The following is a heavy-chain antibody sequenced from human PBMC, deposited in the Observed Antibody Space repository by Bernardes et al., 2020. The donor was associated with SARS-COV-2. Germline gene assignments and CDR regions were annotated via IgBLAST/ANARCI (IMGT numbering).Heavy chain of an antibody. CDR3: ARHDSSSLFLGVGSYYYYGAYV. V-gene: IGHV5-51*01. J-gene: IGHJ6*02. CDR1: GYSFTKYW. D-gene: IGHD3-22*01. CDR2: IYPGDSDT. Sequence: GASLKISCKGSGYSFTKYWIGWVRQMPGKGLEWMGIIYPGDSDTRYSPSVQGQVTISADKSIRTAYLQWSSLKASDTAMYYCARHDSSSLFLGVGSYYYYGAYVWGQGTTVTVSS.